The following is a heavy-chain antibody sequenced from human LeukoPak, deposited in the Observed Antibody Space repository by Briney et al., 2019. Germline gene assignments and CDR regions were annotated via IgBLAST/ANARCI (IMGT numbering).Heavy chain of an antibody. Sequence: SSETLSLTCAVSGGSISSGGYSWSWIRQPPGKGLEWIGYIYHSGSTYYNPSLKSRVTISVDTSKNQFSLKLSSVTAADTAVYYCARVLVGAILDYWGQGTLVTVSS. CDR1: GGSISSGGYS. D-gene: IGHD1-26*01. J-gene: IGHJ4*02. CDR3: ARVLVGAILDY. V-gene: IGHV4-30-2*01. CDR2: IYHSGST.